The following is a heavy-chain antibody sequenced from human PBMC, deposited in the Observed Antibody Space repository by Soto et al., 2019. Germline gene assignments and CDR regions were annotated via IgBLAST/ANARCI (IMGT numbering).Heavy chain of an antibody. CDR3: TTGPITMVRGVLLPFDY. J-gene: IGHJ4*02. CDR1: GFTFSNAW. V-gene: IGHV3-15*01. D-gene: IGHD3-10*01. Sequence: EVQLVESGGGLVKPGGSLRLSCAASGFTFSNAWMSWVRQAPGKGLEWVGRIKSKTDGGTTDYAAPVKGRFTISRDDSKNTLYLQMNSLKPEDTAVYYCTTGPITMVRGVLLPFDYWGQGTLVTVSS. CDR2: IKSKTDGGTT.